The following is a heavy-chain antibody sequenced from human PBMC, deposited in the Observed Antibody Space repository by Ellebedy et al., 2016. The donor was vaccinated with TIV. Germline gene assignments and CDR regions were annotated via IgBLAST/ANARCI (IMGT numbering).Heavy chain of an antibody. CDR2: LSWTSGNT. D-gene: IGHD6-6*01. Sequence: SLKISCAASGFTFANYAMNWVRQAPGKGLEWVSGLSWTSGNTDYADSVKGRFTISRDNAKNSLYLQMNSLRAGDTALYYCAKAGTYSSSSGHFDLWGRGTLVTVSS. V-gene: IGHV3-9*01. CDR3: AKAGTYSSSSGHFDL. CDR1: GFTFANYA. J-gene: IGHJ2*01.